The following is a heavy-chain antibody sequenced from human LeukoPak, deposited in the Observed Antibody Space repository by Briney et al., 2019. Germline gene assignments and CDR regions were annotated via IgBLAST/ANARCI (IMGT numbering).Heavy chain of an antibody. Sequence: GGSLRLSCAASGFTFSSYAMSWVRQVPGKGLEWVSGISGSGGTHYADSVKGRLTISRDNARNTLYLQMNSLRAEDTAVYYCAKGGVISATHFDYYYSGMDVWGQGTTVTVSS. J-gene: IGHJ6*02. CDR1: GFTFSSYA. D-gene: IGHD2-15*01. CDR3: AKGGVISATHFDYYYSGMDV. V-gene: IGHV3-23*01. CDR2: ISGSGGT.